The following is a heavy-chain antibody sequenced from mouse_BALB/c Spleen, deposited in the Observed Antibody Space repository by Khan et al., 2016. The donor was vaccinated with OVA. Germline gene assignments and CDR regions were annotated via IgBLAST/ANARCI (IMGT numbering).Heavy chain of an antibody. J-gene: IGHJ4*01. V-gene: IGHV1S56*01. CDR1: GYTFTTYY. CDR2: IYPGSFYT. CDR3: AREDYFLGGAMDY. D-gene: IGHD1-1*01. Sequence: QVQLEQSGAELVKPGASVRISCKASGYTFTTYYIHWVKQRPGQGLEWIGWIYPGSFYTNYNEKFKGKATLTADKSSNTAYMQLSSLTSEDSAVYFCAREDYFLGGAMDYWGEGTSVTVSS.